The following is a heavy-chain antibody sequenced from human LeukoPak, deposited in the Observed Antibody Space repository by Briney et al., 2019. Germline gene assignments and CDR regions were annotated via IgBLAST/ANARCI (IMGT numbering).Heavy chain of an antibody. CDR2: VSSSSNSI. CDR3: AREVDSSGYYARHFDY. V-gene: IGHV3-21*01. CDR1: GFSFSIYS. D-gene: IGHD3-22*01. J-gene: IGHJ4*02. Sequence: GGSLRLSCAASGFSFSIYSMNWVRQAPGKGLEWVSSVSSSSNSIYYADSLKGRFTISRDNAKNSLFLQVNSLRDEDTAVYYCAREVDSSGYYARHFDYWGQGTLVTVSS.